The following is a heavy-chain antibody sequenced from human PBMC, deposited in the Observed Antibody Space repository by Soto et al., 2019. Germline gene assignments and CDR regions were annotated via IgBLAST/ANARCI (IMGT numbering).Heavy chain of an antibody. J-gene: IGHJ4*02. CDR1: GYAFTTYG. Sequence: QVHLVQSGAEVKKPGASVKVSCQGSGYAFTTYGITWVRQAPGQGLEWMGWISAHNGNTNYAQKLQDRVTVTRDTSTSTAYMELRRLRYNFTGVYYCARGRDGDYWGEGARVTVSS. V-gene: IGHV1-18*01. CDR3: ARGRDGDY. CDR2: ISAHNGNT. D-gene: IGHD6-6*01.